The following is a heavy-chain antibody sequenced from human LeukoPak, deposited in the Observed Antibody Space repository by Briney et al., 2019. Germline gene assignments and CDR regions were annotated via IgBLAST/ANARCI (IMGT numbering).Heavy chain of an antibody. J-gene: IGHJ4*02. Sequence: ASVKVSCKASGYSFTTYYMHWVRQAPGQGLEWMGTINPRDKTTSYAPKFQGTVTMTRDTSTSTVYMELSSLRSEDTAVYYCARVDDNGGNSVGYRGQGTLVTVCS. V-gene: IGHV1-46*01. D-gene: IGHD4-23*01. CDR2: INPRDKTT. CDR3: ARVDDNGGNSVGY. CDR1: GYSFTTYY.